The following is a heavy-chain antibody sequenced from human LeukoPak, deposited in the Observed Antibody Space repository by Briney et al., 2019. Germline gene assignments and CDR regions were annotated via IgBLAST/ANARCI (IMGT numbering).Heavy chain of an antibody. CDR2: IYYSGST. J-gene: IGHJ4*02. V-gene: IGHV4-59*08. Sequence: AETLSLTCTVSGGSISGSYWSWIRQPPGKGLEWIGYIYYSGSTNYNPSLGSRVTISVDTSKNQFSLKLSSVTAADTAVYYCARESSSGGILDYWGQGTLVTVSS. D-gene: IGHD6-25*01. CDR1: GGSISGSY. CDR3: ARESSSGGILDY.